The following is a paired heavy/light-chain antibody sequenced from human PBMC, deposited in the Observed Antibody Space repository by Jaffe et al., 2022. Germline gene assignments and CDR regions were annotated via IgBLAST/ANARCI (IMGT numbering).Light chain of an antibody. CDR3: CSYAGYTTWV. CDR2: EVT. CDR1: SRDVGNHDL. Sequence: QSALTQPASVSGSPGQSITISCTGTSRDVGNHDLVSWYQQHPGKVPKLMIFEVTKRPSGVSNRFSGSKSGNTASLTISGLQAEDEADYYCCSYAGYTTWVFGGGTKLTVL. J-gene: IGLJ3*02. V-gene: IGLV2-23*02.
Heavy chain of an antibody. D-gene: IGHD6-19*01. Sequence: QVTLRESGPALVKPTQTLTLTCTFSGFSLSTVGMCVSWIRQPPGKALEWLAVIDWTDDKSYSTSLKTRLTISKDTSKNQVVLTMTNMDPVDTATFYCVRTTSSGRGALFDFWGQGALVTVSS. CDR3: VRTTSSGRGALFDF. CDR2: IDWTDDK. J-gene: IGHJ4*02. V-gene: IGHV2-70*01. CDR1: GFSLSTVGMC.